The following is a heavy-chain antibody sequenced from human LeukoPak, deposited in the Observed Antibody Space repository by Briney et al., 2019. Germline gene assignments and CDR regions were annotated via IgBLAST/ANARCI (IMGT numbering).Heavy chain of an antibody. Sequence: PGGSLRLSCAASGFTFSSYWMHWVRQAPGKGLVWVSRINSDGSSTSYADSVKGRFTISRGNAKNTLYLQMNSLRAEDTAVYYCARSARVVVTGHWGQGTLVTVSS. CDR2: INSDGSST. CDR3: ARSARVVVTGH. CDR1: GFTFSSYW. J-gene: IGHJ4*02. V-gene: IGHV3-74*01. D-gene: IGHD2-21*02.